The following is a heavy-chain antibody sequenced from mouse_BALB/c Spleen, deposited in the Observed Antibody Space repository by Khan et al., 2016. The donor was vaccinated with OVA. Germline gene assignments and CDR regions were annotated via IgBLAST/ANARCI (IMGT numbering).Heavy chain of an antibody. Sequence: EVQLQESGPGLVKPSQSLSLTCTVTAYSITSDYAWTWIRQFPGNKLEWMGYISYSGSTSYNPSLKSRISITRDTSKNQFFLQLISVTTEDTATYYCAGTRFYYRYSCFDYWGQGTTLTVSS. D-gene: IGHD2-14*01. CDR1: AYSITSDYA. V-gene: IGHV3-2*02. CDR3: AGTRFYYRYSCFDY. J-gene: IGHJ2*01. CDR2: ISYSGST.